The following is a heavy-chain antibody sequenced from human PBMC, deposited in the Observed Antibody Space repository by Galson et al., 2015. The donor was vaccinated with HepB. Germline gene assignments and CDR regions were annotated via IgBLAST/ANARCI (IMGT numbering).Heavy chain of an antibody. V-gene: IGHV1-18*01. J-gene: IGHJ5*02. CDR1: GYTFSRYS. CDR3: ARGALIVVVDANPNNWFDP. Sequence: SVKVSCKASGYTFSRYSITWVRQAPGQGLEWMGWSSADNHHTNYAQKLQGRVTMTTDTSTSTAYMELRSLTSDDTAVYYCARGALIVVVDANPNNWFDPWGQGTLVTVSS. CDR2: SSADNHHT. D-gene: IGHD2-15*01.